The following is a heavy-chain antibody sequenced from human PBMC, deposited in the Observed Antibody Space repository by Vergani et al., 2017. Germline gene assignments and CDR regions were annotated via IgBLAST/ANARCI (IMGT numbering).Heavy chain of an antibody. CDR1: GGSMSGYY. Sequence: QVRLQESGPGLVKPSETLSLTCSVSGGSMSGYYWSWIRQPPGKGLEWIGEINHSGSTNYNPSLKSRVTISVDTSKNQFSLKLSSVTAADTAVYYCARWSRIAVAGTILYYYYYGMDVWGQGTTVTVSS. CDR3: ARWSRIAVAGTILYYYYYGMDV. CDR2: INHSGST. V-gene: IGHV4-34*10. D-gene: IGHD6-19*01. J-gene: IGHJ6*02.